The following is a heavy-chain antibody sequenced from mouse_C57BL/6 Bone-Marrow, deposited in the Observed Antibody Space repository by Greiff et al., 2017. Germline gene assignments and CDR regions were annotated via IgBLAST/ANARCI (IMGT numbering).Heavy chain of an antibody. CDR1: GFNIKDDY. D-gene: IGHD1-1*01. V-gene: IGHV14-4*01. Sequence: VQLQQSGAELVRPGASVKLSCTASGFNIKDDYMHWVKQRPEQGLEWIGWIDPENGDTEYASKFQGKATITADTSSNTAYLQLSSLTSEDTAVYYCTTPYYYGRCFDVWGTGTTVTVSS. CDR3: TTPYYYGRCFDV. J-gene: IGHJ1*03. CDR2: IDPENGDT.